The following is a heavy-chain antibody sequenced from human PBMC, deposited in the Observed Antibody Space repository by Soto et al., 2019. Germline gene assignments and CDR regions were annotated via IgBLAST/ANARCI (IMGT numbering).Heavy chain of an antibody. Sequence: QVQLVQSGAEVKKPGASVKVSCKASGYTFTTYDINWVRQATGQGLEWIGWMSPKTANTGYAQNFQGRVTMTRNPSISTAYMELSSLTSEDTAVYYCARRPPNWGFDLWGQGTLVPVSS. V-gene: IGHV1-8*01. CDR1: GYTFTTYD. CDR3: ARRPPNWGFDL. D-gene: IGHD7-27*01. J-gene: IGHJ4*02. CDR2: MSPKTANT.